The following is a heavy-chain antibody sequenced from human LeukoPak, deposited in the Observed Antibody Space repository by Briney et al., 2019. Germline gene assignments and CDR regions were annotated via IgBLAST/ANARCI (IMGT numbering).Heavy chain of an antibody. D-gene: IGHD6-25*01. CDR3: ARAPTPFYYDSSAYYSDF. J-gene: IGHJ4*02. CDR2: MNPYTGKT. CDR1: GYTFTNFD. V-gene: IGHV1-8*03. Sequence: ASVKVSCKTSGYTFTNFDINWVRQATGQGLEWLGWMNPYTGKTGCAQKFQGRVTFTGDTSIRTAYMGVSSLTSEDTAVYYCARAPTPFYYDSSAYYSDFWGQGTLVTVSS.